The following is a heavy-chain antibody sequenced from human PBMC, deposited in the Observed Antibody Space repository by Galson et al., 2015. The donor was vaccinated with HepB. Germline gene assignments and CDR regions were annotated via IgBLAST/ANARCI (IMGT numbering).Heavy chain of an antibody. D-gene: IGHD3-10*01. V-gene: IGHV3-30*04. CDR2: ISYDGRQQ. CDR3: ARRYYCDSGTYCNGGSDN. J-gene: IGHJ4*01. Sequence: SLRLSCAASGFTFSSYAMHWVRQAPGKGLEWVAAISYDGRQQYYADSVKGRFTVSRDISKNTLYLQMSSLRPEDTAVYYCARRYYCDSGTYCNGGSDNWGGGSLVTVHS. CDR1: GFTFSSYA.